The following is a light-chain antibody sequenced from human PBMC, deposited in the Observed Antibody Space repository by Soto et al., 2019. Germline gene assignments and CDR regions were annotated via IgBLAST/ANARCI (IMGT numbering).Light chain of an antibody. V-gene: IGKV1-39*01. CDR1: QSISSY. CDR2: AAS. Sequence: DIQMTQSPSSLSASVGDRVTITCRASQSISSYLNWYQQKPGKAPKLLIYAASSLQSGVTSRFSGSGSGTDFTLTISSLQPEDFATYYCQQSYSTPPTFGQGTNVEIK. CDR3: QQSYSTPPT. J-gene: IGKJ1*01.